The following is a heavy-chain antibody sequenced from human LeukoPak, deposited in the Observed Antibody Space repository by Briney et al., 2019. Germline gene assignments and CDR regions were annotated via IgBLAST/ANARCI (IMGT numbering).Heavy chain of an antibody. J-gene: IGHJ6*03. V-gene: IGHV3-49*03. D-gene: IGHD2-15*01. CDR3: CRCEGVDYYYYYYMDV. Sequence: PGGSLRLSCTASGFTFGDYAMSWFRQAPGKGLEWVGFIRSKAYGGTTEYAASVKGRFTISRDDSKSIAYLQMNSLKTEDTAVYYCCRCEGVDYYYYYYMDVWGKGTTVTVSS. CDR2: IRSKAYGGTT. CDR1: GFTFGDYA.